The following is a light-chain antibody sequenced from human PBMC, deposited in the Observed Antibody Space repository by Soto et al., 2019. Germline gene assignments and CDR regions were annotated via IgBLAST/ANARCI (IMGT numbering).Light chain of an antibody. Sequence: DIPMTQSPSTLSASVGDTVTITRRASQSIDTWLAWHQQKPGRAPKLLISKASILESGVPSRFSGSGSGTDFTLTISRLEPEDFAVYYCQQYGSSGTFGQGTKVDI. V-gene: IGKV1-5*03. CDR2: KAS. CDR3: QQYGSSGT. CDR1: QSIDTW. J-gene: IGKJ1*01.